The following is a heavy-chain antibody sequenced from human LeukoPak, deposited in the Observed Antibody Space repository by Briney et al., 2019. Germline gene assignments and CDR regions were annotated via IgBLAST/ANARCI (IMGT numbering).Heavy chain of an antibody. D-gene: IGHD2-2*01. Sequence: GGSLRLSCAASGFTFSNAWMSWVRQAPGKGLEWVGRIKSKTDGGTTDYAAPVKGRFTISRDDSKNTLYLQMNSLKTEDTAVYYCTTTAVVVPALGPPDVWGKGTTATVSS. CDR2: IKSKTDGGTT. CDR3: TTTAVVVPALGPPDV. V-gene: IGHV3-15*01. J-gene: IGHJ6*04. CDR1: GFTFSNAW.